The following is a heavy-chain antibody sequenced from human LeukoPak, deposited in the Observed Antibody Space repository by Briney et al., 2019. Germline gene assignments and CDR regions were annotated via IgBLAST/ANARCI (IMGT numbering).Heavy chain of an antibody. CDR3: ARVNFVGYYYYYMDV. Sequence: GGALRLSCAVSGFTFSTYWMSWVRQAPGKGLEWVGNIKEDGSEKYYVDSVKGRFTISRDNAKNSLYLQMTSLGAEDTAVCYCARVNFVGYYYYYMDVWGKGTTVSVSS. J-gene: IGHJ6*03. V-gene: IGHV3-7*01. D-gene: IGHD1-7*01. CDR2: IKEDGSEK. CDR1: GFTFSTYW.